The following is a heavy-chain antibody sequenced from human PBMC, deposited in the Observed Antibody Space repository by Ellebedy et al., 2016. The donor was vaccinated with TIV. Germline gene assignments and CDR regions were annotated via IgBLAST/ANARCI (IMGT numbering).Heavy chain of an antibody. D-gene: IGHD4-23*01. CDR2: INPNSGGT. CDR3: ARDLLEATPLRYYYYGMDV. V-gene: IGHV1-2*04. CDR1: GYTFTGYY. Sequence: ASVKVSCKASGYTFTGYYMHWVRQAPGQGLEWMGWINPNSGGTNYAQKFQGWVTMTRDTSISTAYMELGRLRSDDTAVYYCARDLLEATPLRYYYYGMDVWGQGTTVTVSS. J-gene: IGHJ6*02.